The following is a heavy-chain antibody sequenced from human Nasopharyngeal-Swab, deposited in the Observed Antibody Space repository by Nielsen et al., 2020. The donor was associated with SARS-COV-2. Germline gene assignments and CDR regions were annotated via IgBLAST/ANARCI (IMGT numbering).Heavy chain of an antibody. CDR2: MNPNSGNT. Sequence: ASVKVSCKASGYTFTSYDINWVRQATVQGLEWMGWMNPNSGNTGYAQKFQGRVIMTRNTSISTAYMELSSLRSEDTAVYYCARDEVGTGYWTGYGMDVWGQGTTVTVSS. J-gene: IGHJ6*02. V-gene: IGHV1-8*01. D-gene: IGHD3/OR15-3a*01. CDR3: ARDEVGTGYWTGYGMDV. CDR1: GYTFTSYD.